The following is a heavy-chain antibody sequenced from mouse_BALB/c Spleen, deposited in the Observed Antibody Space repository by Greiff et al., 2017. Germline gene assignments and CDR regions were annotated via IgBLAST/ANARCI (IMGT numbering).Heavy chain of an antibody. CDR1: GYTFTSYW. CDR2: INPSTGYT. J-gene: IGHJ3*01. V-gene: IGHV1-7*01. CDR3: TTGGWFAY. D-gene: IGHD5-5*01. Sequence: QVQLQQSGAELAKPGASVKMSCKASGYTFTSYWMHWVKQRPGQGLEWIGYINPSTGYTEYNQKFKDKATLTADKSSSTAYMQLSSLTSEDSAVYYCTTGGWFAYWGQGTLVTVSA.